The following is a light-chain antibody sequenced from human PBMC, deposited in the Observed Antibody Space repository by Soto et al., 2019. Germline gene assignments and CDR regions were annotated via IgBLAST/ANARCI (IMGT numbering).Light chain of an antibody. CDR1: QGIRND. Sequence: AIRMTQSPSSLSASVEDRVTITCRASQGIRNDLGWYQQKPGKAPKLLIYAASSLQSGVPSRFSGSGSGTDFTLTISSLQPEDFATYYCLQDYNYPPTFGQGTKVEIK. V-gene: IGKV1-6*01. CDR2: AAS. J-gene: IGKJ1*01. CDR3: LQDYNYPPT.